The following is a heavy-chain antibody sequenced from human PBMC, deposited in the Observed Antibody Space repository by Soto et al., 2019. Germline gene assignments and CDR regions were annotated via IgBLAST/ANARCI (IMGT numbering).Heavy chain of an antibody. D-gene: IGHD5-18*01. V-gene: IGHV3-64D*08. CDR2: ISSNGGST. J-gene: IGHJ4*02. Sequence: GGAPRLSRSAPGFTFSSFAIHWVRPAPGKELEYVSAISSNGGSTYYADSVKGRFTISRDNSKNTLYLQMSSLRAEDTAVYYCVKDRSRYSYGYLDYWGQGTLVTVSS. CDR3: VKDRSRYSYGYLDY. CDR1: GFTFSSFA.